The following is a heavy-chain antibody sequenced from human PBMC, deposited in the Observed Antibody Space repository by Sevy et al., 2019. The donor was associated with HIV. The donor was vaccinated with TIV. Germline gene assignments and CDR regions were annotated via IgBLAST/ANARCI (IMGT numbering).Heavy chain of an antibody. CDR1: GFTFDDYA. D-gene: IGHD3-10*01. CDR3: AKDIGRGSGSYYYYYGMDV. J-gene: IGHJ6*02. V-gene: IGHV3-9*01. Sequence: GGYLRLSCAASGFTFDDYAMHWVRQAPGKGLEWVSGISWNSGSIGYADSVKGRFTISRDNAKNSLYLQMNSLRAEDTALYYCAKDIGRGSGSYYYYYGMDVWGQGTTVTVSS. CDR2: ISWNSGSI.